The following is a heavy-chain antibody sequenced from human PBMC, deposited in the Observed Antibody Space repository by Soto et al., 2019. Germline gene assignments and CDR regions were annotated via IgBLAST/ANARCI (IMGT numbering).Heavy chain of an antibody. D-gene: IGHD2-2*01. Sequence: GGSLRLSCAASGFTFDDYAMHWVRQAPGKGLEWVSGISWNSVSIGYADSVKGRFTISRDNAKNSLYLQMNSLRAEDTALYYCAKAGDIVVVPAANFDYWGQGTLVTVSS. V-gene: IGHV3-9*01. CDR2: ISWNSVSI. CDR1: GFTFDDYA. CDR3: AKAGDIVVVPAANFDY. J-gene: IGHJ4*02.